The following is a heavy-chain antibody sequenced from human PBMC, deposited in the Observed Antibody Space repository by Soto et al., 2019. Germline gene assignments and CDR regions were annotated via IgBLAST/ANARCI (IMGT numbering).Heavy chain of an antibody. J-gene: IGHJ6*02. CDR3: ARDKGDCSSTSCYSYYGMDV. CDR2: IYYSGST. D-gene: IGHD2-2*02. CDR1: GGSISSGGYY. V-gene: IGHV4-31*03. Sequence: SETLSLTCTVSGGSISSGGYYWSWIRQHPGKGLEWIGYIYYSGSTYYNPSLKSRVTISVDTSKNQFSLKLSSVTAADTAVYYCARDKGDCSSTSCYSYYGMDVWGQGTTVTVSS.